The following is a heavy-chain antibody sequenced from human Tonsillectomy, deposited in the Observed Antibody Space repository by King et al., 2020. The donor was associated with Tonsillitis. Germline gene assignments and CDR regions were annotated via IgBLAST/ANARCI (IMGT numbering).Heavy chain of an antibody. CDR2: ISGDGGTT. Sequence: VQLVESGGGLVQPGGSLSLSCAASGFTLRRYAMSWVRQPPGKGLIWVSAISGDGGTTSYSDSVNGRFTISRDNSKNTLFLQMNSLRAEDTAIYYCAKGEGSSSFPDYWGQGTLVSVSS. J-gene: IGHJ4*02. CDR3: AKGEGSSSFPDY. CDR1: GFTLRRYA. V-gene: IGHV3-23*04. D-gene: IGHD6-6*01.